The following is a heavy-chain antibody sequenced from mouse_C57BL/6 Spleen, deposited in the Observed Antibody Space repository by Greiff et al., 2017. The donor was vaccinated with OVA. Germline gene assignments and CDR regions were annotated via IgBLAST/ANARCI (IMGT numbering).Heavy chain of an antibody. CDR2: IFPGSGST. D-gene: IGHD2-2*01. J-gene: IGHJ2*01. CDR3: ARLGGLRLGGFDY. Sequence: QVQLQQSGPELVKPGASVKISCKASGYTFTDYYINWVKQRPGQGLEWIGWIFPGSGSTYYNEKFKGKATLTVDKSSSTAYMLLSSLTSEDSAVYVCARLGGLRLGGFDYWGQGTTLTVSS. V-gene: IGHV1-75*01. CDR1: GYTFTDYY.